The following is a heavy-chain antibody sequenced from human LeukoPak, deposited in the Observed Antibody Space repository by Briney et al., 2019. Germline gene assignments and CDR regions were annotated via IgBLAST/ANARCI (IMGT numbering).Heavy chain of an antibody. CDR2: ISSSNSAI. V-gene: IGHV3-48*01. D-gene: IGHD3-22*01. Sequence: PGGSLRLSCAASGFTFSSYSMNWVRQAPGKGLEWVSYISSSNSAIYYADSVKGRFTISRDNAKKSLYLQMSSLRAEDTAVYYCARVIGYYDSSGLDYWGQGTLVTVSS. J-gene: IGHJ4*02. CDR1: GFTFSSYS. CDR3: ARVIGYYDSSGLDY.